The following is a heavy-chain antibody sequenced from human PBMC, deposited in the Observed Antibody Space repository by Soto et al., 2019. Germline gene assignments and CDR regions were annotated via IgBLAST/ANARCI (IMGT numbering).Heavy chain of an antibody. CDR2: ISSTGSKT. Sequence: EARLLESGGGLVQPGGSLRLSCVVSGFSMSNHALTWVRQAPGKGLEWVSSISSTGSKTYYADSIKGRFTISRDNSKNMVFLQMNSLSHDDMACYFCAREPKPFMTGYYDLWGQGTLVTVSS. D-gene: IGHD3-9*01. CDR1: GFSMSNHA. V-gene: IGHV3-23*01. J-gene: IGHJ4*02. CDR3: AREPKPFMTGYYDL.